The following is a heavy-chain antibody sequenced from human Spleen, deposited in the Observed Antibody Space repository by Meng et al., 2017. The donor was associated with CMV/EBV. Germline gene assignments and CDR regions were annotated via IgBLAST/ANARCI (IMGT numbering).Heavy chain of an antibody. CDR1: GGSIGRSNL. J-gene: IGHJ4*02. V-gene: IGHV4-4*02. D-gene: IGHD2-21*02. CDR2: IYHSGST. CDR3: ARIERRRILKYCGSDCSTTDY. Sequence: QVQPQESGPGLVKPSGTLSLPCAVPGGSIGRSNLWTWVRQVPGKGLEWIGEIYHSGSTNYNPSLKSRVTISVDKFKNQFSLKLGSVTAADTAVYYCARIERRRILKYCGSDCSTTDYWGQGTLVTVSS.